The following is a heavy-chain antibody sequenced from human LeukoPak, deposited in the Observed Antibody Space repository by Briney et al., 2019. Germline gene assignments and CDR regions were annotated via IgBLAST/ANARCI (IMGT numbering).Heavy chain of an antibody. CDR1: GFTFSTYS. V-gene: IGHV3-48*04. CDR2: ISRSGDII. CDR3: AGGVSMMIAENDY. Sequence: GGSLRLSCAASGFTFSTYSMNWVRQAPGKGLEWVSYISRSGDIIFYADSVKGRFTISRDNAKNSLYLQMNSLRAEDTAVYYCAGGVSMMIAENDYWGQETLVTVSS. J-gene: IGHJ4*02. D-gene: IGHD2-8*02.